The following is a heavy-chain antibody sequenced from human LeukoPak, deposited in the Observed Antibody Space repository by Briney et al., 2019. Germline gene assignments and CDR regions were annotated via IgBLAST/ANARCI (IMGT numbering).Heavy chain of an antibody. CDR1: GGTFISYA. CDR2: IIPIFGTA. J-gene: IGHJ4*02. Sequence: ASVKVSCKASGGTFISYAISWVRQAPGQGLEWMGGIIPIFGTANYAQKFQGRVTITTDESTSTAYMELSSLRSEDTAVYYCARWAYCSGGSCLWEGFAYWGQGTLVTVSS. CDR3: ARWAYCSGGSCLWEGFAY. D-gene: IGHD2-15*01. V-gene: IGHV1-69*05.